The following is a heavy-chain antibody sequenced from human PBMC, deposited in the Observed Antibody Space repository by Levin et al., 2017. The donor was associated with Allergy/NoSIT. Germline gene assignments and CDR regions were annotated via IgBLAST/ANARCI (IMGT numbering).Heavy chain of an antibody. CDR2: TYHDGST. D-gene: IGHD2-21*01. J-gene: IGHJ4*02. V-gene: IGHV4-39*01. CDR1: GGFISGSTYY. Sequence: SETLSLTCTVSGGFISGSTYYWGWIRQPPGKGLEWIGSTYHDGSTYYNPSLESRVSVSVDTSRNQFSLKVRSVTATDTAVYYCASRTYRDWGQGTLVTVSS. CDR3: ASRTYRD.